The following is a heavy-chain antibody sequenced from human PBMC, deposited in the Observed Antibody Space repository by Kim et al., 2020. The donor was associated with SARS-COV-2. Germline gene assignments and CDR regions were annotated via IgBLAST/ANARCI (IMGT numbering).Heavy chain of an antibody. CDR2: MHSSGST. V-gene: IGHV4-59*13. Sequence: SETLSLTCIVSGDSISSFYWSWIRQPPGKGLEWIGYMHSSGSTSYNRSLRSRVAISLDTSKSQFSLRLSSVTAADTAVYYCARAFLEGQLDVWGQGTTVTVSS. J-gene: IGHJ6*02. CDR3: ARAFLEGQLDV. CDR1: GDSISSFY.